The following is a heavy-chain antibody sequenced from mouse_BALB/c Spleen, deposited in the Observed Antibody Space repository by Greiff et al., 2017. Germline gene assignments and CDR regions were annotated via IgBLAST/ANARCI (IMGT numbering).Heavy chain of an antibody. V-gene: IGHV1S137*01. Sequence: VKLMESGAELVRPGVSVKISCKGSGYTFTDYAMHWVKQSHAKSLEWIGVISTYYGDASYNQKFKGKATMTVDKSSSTAYMELARLTSEDSAIYYCARPYGSSSFYAMDYWGQGTSVTVSS. CDR1: GYTFTDYA. CDR3: ARPYGSSSFYAMDY. J-gene: IGHJ4*01. D-gene: IGHD1-1*01. CDR2: ISTYYGDA.